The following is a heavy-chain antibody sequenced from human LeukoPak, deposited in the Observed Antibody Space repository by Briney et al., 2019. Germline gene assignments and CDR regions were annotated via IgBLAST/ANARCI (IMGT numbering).Heavy chain of an antibody. J-gene: IGHJ4*02. CDR2: IKQDGSEK. V-gene: IGHV3-7*01. CDR1: GFTFSSYW. CDR3: AREGDFWSVREGYDY. Sequence: PGGSLRLSCAASGFTFSSYWMSWVRQAPGKGLEWVANIKQDGSEKYYVDSVKGRFTISRDNAKNSLYLQMNSLRAEDTAVYYCAREGDFWSVREGYDYWGQGTLVTVSS. D-gene: IGHD3-3*01.